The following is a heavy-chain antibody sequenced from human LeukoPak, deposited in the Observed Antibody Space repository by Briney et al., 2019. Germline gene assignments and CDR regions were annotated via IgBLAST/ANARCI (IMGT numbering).Heavy chain of an antibody. Sequence: SETLSLTCTVSGGSISSYYWSWIRQPPGKGLEWIGYIYYSGYTTYNPSLKSRVTISEDLSKNQFSLKLSSVTAADTAVYYCARSMILTGSIGYYNYYYMDVWGKGTTVTVSS. CDR1: GGSISSYY. J-gene: IGHJ6*03. CDR2: IYYSGYT. V-gene: IGHV4-59*01. D-gene: IGHD3-9*01. CDR3: ARSMILTGSIGYYNYYYMDV.